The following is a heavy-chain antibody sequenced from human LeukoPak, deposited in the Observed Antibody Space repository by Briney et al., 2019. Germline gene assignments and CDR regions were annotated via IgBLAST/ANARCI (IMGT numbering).Heavy chain of an antibody. CDR3: ASYYYYGSGSAFDY. Sequence: SETLSLTCTVSGYSISSGYYWGWIRQPPGKGLEWIGSIYHSGSTYYNPSLKSRVAISVDTSKNQFSLKLSSVTAADTTVYYCASYYYYGSGSAFDYWGQGTLVTVSS. CDR1: GYSISSGYY. D-gene: IGHD3-10*01. CDR2: IYHSGST. V-gene: IGHV4-38-2*02. J-gene: IGHJ4*02.